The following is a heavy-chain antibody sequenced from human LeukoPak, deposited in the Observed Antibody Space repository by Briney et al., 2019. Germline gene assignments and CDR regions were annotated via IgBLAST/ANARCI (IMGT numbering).Heavy chain of an antibody. D-gene: IGHD3-22*01. CDR2: IYYSGST. V-gene: IGHV4-59*12. CDR1: GGSISSYY. J-gene: IGHJ4*02. CDR3: ARGAPYYDSSGYTWAY. Sequence: PSETLSLTCTVSGGSISSYYWSWIRQPPGKGLEWIGYIYYSGSTNYNPSLKSRVTISVDTSKNQFSLKLSSVTAADTAVYYCARGAPYYDSSGYTWAYWGQGTLVTVSS.